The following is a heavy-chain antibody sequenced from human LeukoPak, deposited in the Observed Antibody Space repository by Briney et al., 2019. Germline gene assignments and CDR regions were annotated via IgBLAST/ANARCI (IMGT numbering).Heavy chain of an antibody. CDR3: ANHRGIAARAGYYYGMDV. V-gene: IGHV3-7*01. CDR1: GFPFSTFW. J-gene: IGHJ6*02. CDR2: IQQDGSGE. D-gene: IGHD6-6*01. Sequence: GGSLRLSCEASGFPFSTFWMIWVRQPPGKGLEWVAKIQQDGSGEQYVDSVKGRFTISRDNAKNSLYLQMNSLRVEDTGVYYCANHRGIAARAGYYYGMDVWGQGTTVTVSS.